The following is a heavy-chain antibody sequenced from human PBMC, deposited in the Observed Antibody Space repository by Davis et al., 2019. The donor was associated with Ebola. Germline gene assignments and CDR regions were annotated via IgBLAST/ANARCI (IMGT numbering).Heavy chain of an antibody. CDR2: ISYDGSNK. CDR1: GFTFSSYG. J-gene: IGHJ4*02. V-gene: IGHV3-30*03. D-gene: IGHD5-24*01. CDR3: ARGDGYNFFEY. Sequence: GGSLRLSCAASGFTFSSYGMHWVRQAPGKGLEWVAVISYDGSNKYYADSVKGRFTISRDNSKNTLYLQMNSLRAEDTAVYYCARGDGYNFFEYWGQGTLVTVSS.